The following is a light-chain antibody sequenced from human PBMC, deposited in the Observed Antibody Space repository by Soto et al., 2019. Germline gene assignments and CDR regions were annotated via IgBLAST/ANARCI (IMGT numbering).Light chain of an antibody. CDR3: SLYTTASTYV. V-gene: IGLV2-18*01. CDR2: EVS. Sequence: QSALTQPPSVSGSPGQSVTISCTGTSSDLASYNRVSWYQRPPGTGPKLVIYEVSNRPSGIPDRFSGSKSGNTASLTISGLQDEDEAEYSCSLYTTASTYVFGTRTKVTV. CDR1: SSDLASYNR. J-gene: IGLJ1*01.